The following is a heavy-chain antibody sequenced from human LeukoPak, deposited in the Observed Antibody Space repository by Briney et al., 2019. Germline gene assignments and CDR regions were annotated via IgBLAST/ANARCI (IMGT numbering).Heavy chain of an antibody. CDR1: GYTFTGYY. CDR3: ARGEDIVVVPAGTFDP. J-gene: IGHJ5*02. CDR2: INPNSGGT. Sequence: ASVNVSCKASGYTFTGYYMHWVRQAPGQGLEWMGWINPNSGGTNYAQKFQGWVTMTRDTSISTAYMELSRLRSDDTAVYYCARGEDIVVVPAGTFDPWGQGTLVTVSS. V-gene: IGHV1-2*04. D-gene: IGHD2-2*01.